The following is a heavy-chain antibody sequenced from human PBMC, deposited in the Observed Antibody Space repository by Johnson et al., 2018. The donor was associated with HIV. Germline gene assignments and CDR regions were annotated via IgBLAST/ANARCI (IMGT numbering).Heavy chain of an antibody. J-gene: IGHJ3*02. CDR3: AKVPSPYSSSPDAFDI. D-gene: IGHD6-13*01. CDR1: GFTFSSYG. Sequence: QVQLVESGGGVVQPGRSLRLSCAASGFTFSSYGMHWVRQAPGKGLEWVAVIWYDGSNKYYADSVKGRFTISIDNSKNTLYLQMNSLRAEDTAVYYCAKVPSPYSSSPDAFDIWGQGTMVTVSS. CDR2: IWYDGSNK. V-gene: IGHV3-33*06.